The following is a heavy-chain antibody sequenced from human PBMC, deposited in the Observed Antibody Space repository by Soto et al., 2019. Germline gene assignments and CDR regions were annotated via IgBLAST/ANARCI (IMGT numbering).Heavy chain of an antibody. CDR2: INWNSGNI. D-gene: IGHD2-8*01. CDR1: GFSFDEYA. V-gene: IGHV3-9*01. CDR3: AKGTKYCSSGVCSVFDY. Sequence: PGGSLRLSCEGSGFSFDEYAMHWVRQVPGKGLEWVSSINWNSGNIGYADSVRGRFTISRDNAKNSLYLQMNSLRPEDTAFYYCAKGTKYCSSGVCSVFDYWGQGTLVTVSS. J-gene: IGHJ4*02.